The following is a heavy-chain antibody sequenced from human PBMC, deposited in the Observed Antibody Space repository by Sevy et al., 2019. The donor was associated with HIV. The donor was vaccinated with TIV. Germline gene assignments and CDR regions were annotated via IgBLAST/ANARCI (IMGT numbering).Heavy chain of an antibody. CDR2: IDWDGGST. CDR1: GFTFDDYA. Sequence: GGSLRLSCAASGFTFDDYAMHWVRQAPGKGLEWVSRIDWDGGSTYYADSVKGRFTISRDNSKNSLYLQMNSLRGEDTAFYYCAKGSGGSGSYYDSWGQGTLVTVSS. V-gene: IGHV3-43D*04. D-gene: IGHD3-10*01. J-gene: IGHJ4*02. CDR3: AKGSGGSGSYYDS.